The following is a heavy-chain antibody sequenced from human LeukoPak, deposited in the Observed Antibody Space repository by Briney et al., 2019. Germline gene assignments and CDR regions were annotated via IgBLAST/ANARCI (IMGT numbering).Heavy chain of an antibody. CDR2: IRYDGSNK. CDR3: AKDRDRGYYDSSGYCFDY. D-gene: IGHD3-22*01. CDR1: GFTFSSYG. J-gene: IGHJ4*02. Sequence: GGSLRLSCAASGFTFSSYGMHWVRQAPGKGLEWVAFIRYDGSNKYYADSVKGRFTISRDNSKNTLYLQMNSLRAEDTAVYYCAKDRDRGYYDSSGYCFDYWGQGTLVTVSS. V-gene: IGHV3-30*02.